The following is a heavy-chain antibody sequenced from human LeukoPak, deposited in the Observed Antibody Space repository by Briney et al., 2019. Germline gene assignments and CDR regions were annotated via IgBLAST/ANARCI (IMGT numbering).Heavy chain of an antibody. CDR1: GFTFSSYS. D-gene: IGHD4/OR15-4a*01. CDR2: ISSSSSYI. CDR3: VRIPNSANFPNWFDP. V-gene: IGHV3-21*01. Sequence: GGSLRLSCAASGFTFSSYSMNWVRQAPGKELKWVSSISSSSSYIYYADSVRGRFTISRDNAKNSLFLQMNSLRADDTAVYYCVRIPNSANFPNWFDPWGQGTLVTVSS. J-gene: IGHJ5*02.